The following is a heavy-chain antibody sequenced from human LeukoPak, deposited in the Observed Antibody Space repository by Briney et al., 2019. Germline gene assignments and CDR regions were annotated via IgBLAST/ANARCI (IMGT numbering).Heavy chain of an antibody. CDR2: ISSSSSYI. J-gene: IGHJ4*02. V-gene: IGHV3-21*01. CDR1: GFTFSSYS. Sequence: GGSLRLSCAASGFTFSSYSMNWVRQAPGKGLEWVSSISSSSSYIYYADSVKGRFTISRDNAKNSLYLQMNSLRAEDTAVYYCASQPPTWGVGATNYWGQGTLVTVSS. CDR3: ASQPPTWGVGATNY. D-gene: IGHD1-26*01.